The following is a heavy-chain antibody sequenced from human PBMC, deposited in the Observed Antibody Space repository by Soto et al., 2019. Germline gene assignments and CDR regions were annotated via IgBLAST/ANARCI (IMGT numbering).Heavy chain of an antibody. CDR2: IIPVFGTT. CDR1: GGTFRNYG. V-gene: IGHV1-69*13. J-gene: IGHJ6*02. D-gene: IGHD2-15*01. CDR3: GRYCSGGSCHTLDYYGMDV. Sequence: SVKVSCKASGGTFRNYGIGWARQAPGQGLEWVGGIIPVFGTTNYAQKFQGRVTITADESTSTAYIEVSSLRSEDTAMFYCGRYCSGGSCHTLDYYGMDVWGQGTTVTAP.